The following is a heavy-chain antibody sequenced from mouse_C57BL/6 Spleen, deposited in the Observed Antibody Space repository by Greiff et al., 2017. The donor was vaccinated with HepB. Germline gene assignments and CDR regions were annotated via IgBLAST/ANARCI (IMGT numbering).Heavy chain of an antibody. J-gene: IGHJ2*01. CDR1: GFTFSSYG. V-gene: IGHV5-6*01. D-gene: IGHD3-2*01. Sequence: EVKLVESGGDLVKPGGSLKLTCAASGFTFSSYGMSWVRQTPDKRLEWVATISSGGSYTYYPDSVKGRFTISRDNAKNTLYLQMSSLKSEDTAMYYCARMPLDSSDYFDYWGQGTTLTVSS. CDR2: ISSGGSYT. CDR3: ARMPLDSSDYFDY.